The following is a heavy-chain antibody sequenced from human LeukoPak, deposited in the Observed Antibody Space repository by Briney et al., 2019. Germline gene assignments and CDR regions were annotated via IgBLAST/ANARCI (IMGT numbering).Heavy chain of an antibody. V-gene: IGHV1-46*01. CDR3: ARERGGYVTYGAFDI. J-gene: IGHJ3*02. Sequence: GASVKVSCKASGYTFTSYYMHWVRQAPGQGLEWMGIINPSGGSTSYAQKFQGRVTMTRDMSTSTVYMELSSLRSEDTAVYYCARERGGYVTYGAFDIWGQGTMVTVSS. D-gene: IGHD5-12*01. CDR1: GYTFTSYY. CDR2: INPSGGST.